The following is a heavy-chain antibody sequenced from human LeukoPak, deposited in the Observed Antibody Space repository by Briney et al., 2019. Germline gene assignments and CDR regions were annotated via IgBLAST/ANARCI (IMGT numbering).Heavy chain of an antibody. CDR1: GFTFSNYS. CDR2: ISSSSSYI. CDR3: AGVGAARRIDV. Sequence: GGSLTLSCAASGFTFSNYSMNWLRQAPGKGLEWVSSISSSSSYIYYAHSVQGRFTITRDNAKNSLYLQMNSQRAEDTAVYYCAGVGAARRIDVWGKGTTVTVSS. V-gene: IGHV3-21*01. D-gene: IGHD2-15*01. J-gene: IGHJ6*03.